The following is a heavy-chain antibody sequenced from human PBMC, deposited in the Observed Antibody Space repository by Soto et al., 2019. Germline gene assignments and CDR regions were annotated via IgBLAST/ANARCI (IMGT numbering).Heavy chain of an antibody. CDR3: AKGSSGSRPYYFDN. Sequence: GGSLRLSCAASGFTFSSYAMSWVRQAPGKGLEWVSAISGSGGSTYYADSVKGRFTLSRDNSKNTVYLQMNSLRAEDTAVYYCAKGSSGSRPYYFDNWGQGTLVTVSS. CDR1: GFTFSSYA. CDR2: ISGSGGST. J-gene: IGHJ4*02. V-gene: IGHV3-23*01. D-gene: IGHD3-22*01.